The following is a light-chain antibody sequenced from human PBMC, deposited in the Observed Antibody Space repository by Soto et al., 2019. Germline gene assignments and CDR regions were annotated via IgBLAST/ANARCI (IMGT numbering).Light chain of an antibody. CDR2: GAS. J-gene: IGKJ1*01. CDR3: QQYNNWPRT. CDR1: QSVSSN. V-gene: IGKV3-15*01. Sequence: EGVMTQSPATLSVSPGERATLSCRASQSVSSNLAWYQQKPGQVPRLLIYGASTRATGIPARFSGSGSGTEFTLTISSLQSEEFAVYYCQQYNNWPRTFGQGTKVEVK.